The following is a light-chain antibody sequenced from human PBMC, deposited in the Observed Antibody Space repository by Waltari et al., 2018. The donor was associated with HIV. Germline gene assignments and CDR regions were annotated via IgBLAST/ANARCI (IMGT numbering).Light chain of an antibody. Sequence: EFVLTHPPATLPLSQEARAPLSGRPSKTVGSSDLTWYQQKPGQAPRLLIYGASSRDTDIPDRFSGSGSGTDFTLTIGTLEPEDFAVYYCQQYDTTPWTFGQGTKVEI. CDR3: QQYDTTPWT. CDR2: GAS. J-gene: IGKJ1*01. CDR1: KTVGSSD. V-gene: IGKV3-20*01.